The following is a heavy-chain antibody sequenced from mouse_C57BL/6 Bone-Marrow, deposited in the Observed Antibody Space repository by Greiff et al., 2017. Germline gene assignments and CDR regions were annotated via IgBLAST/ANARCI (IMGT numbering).Heavy chain of an antibody. D-gene: IGHD3-2*02. J-gene: IGHJ3*01. CDR3: ARAQLRVAWFAD. Sequence: QVQLQQPGAELVRPGSSVKLSCTASGYTFTSYWMHWVKQRPIQGLEWIGNIDTSDSETHYHQKFKDKATVTVDKSSSTAYMQLSSLTSEDAAVDYCARAQLRVAWFADWGQGTLVTVSA. CDR1: GYTFTSYW. CDR2: IDTSDSET. V-gene: IGHV1-52*01.